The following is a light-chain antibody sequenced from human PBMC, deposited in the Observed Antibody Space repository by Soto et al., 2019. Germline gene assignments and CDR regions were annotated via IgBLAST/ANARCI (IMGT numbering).Light chain of an antibody. Sequence: EIVLTQSPGTLSLSPGERATLSCRASQSVSSSYLAWYQQKPGQAPRLLIYGASSRATGIPDRFSGSWSGTDFTITISSLAPEDFAVYYCQQYGSSPPWTFGQGTKVEIK. CDR2: GAS. CDR3: QQYGSSPPWT. V-gene: IGKV3-20*01. CDR1: QSVSSSY. J-gene: IGKJ1*01.